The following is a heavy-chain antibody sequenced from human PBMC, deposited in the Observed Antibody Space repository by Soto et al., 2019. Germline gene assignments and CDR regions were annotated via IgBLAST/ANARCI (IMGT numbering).Heavy chain of an antibody. V-gene: IGHV1-69*02. CDR1: GGTFSSYT. D-gene: IGHD5-12*01. J-gene: IGHJ4*02. CDR3: ARAVATTSFDY. Sequence: QVQLVQSGAEVKKPGSSVKVSCKASGGTFSSYTISWVRQAPGQGLEWMGRIIPILGIANDAQKFQGRVTIPAEKSTSTAYMELSSLRSEDTAVYYCARAVATTSFDYWGQGTLVTVS. CDR2: IIPILGIA.